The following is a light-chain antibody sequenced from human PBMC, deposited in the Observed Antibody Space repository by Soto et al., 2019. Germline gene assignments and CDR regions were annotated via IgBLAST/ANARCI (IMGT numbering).Light chain of an antibody. V-gene: IGKV1-39*01. J-gene: IGKJ2*01. CDR2: AAS. Sequence: DIHMTQSPSSLSSSVGDRVTITCRASQSISSYLNWYQQKPGKAPKLLIYAASSLQSGVPSRFSGSGSGTDFTLTISSLQPEDFATYYCQQANSFPYTFGQGTKVDIK. CDR1: QSISSY. CDR3: QQANSFPYT.